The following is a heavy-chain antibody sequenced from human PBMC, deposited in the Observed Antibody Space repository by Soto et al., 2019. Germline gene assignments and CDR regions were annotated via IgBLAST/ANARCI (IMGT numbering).Heavy chain of an antibody. J-gene: IGHJ6*02. CDR1: GFTFSSYG. CDR3: ARELDSGSSSRSYYYYGMDV. V-gene: IGHV3-33*01. D-gene: IGHD6-6*01. CDR2: IWYDGSNK. Sequence: PGGSLRLSCAASGFTFSSYGMHWVRQAPGKGLEWVAVIWYDGSNKYYADSVKGRFTISRDNSKNTLYLQMNSLRAEDTAVYYCARELDSGSSSRSYYYYGMDVWGQGTTVTVSS.